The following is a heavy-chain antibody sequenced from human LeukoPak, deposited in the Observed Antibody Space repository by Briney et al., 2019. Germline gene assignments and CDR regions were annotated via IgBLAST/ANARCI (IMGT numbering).Heavy chain of an antibody. V-gene: IGHV4-59*08. J-gene: IGHJ4*02. D-gene: IGHD3-10*01. Sequence: PSETLSLTCTVSGGSISTYSWNWIRQPPGKGLEWIGYIYYDGGTTYTPSLKSRVTISIDTSKYQFSLNLRSVTAADTAVYYCAAERVWFGELFPDFWGQGTLVTVSS. CDR3: AAERVWFGELFPDF. CDR1: GGSISTYS. CDR2: IYYDGGT.